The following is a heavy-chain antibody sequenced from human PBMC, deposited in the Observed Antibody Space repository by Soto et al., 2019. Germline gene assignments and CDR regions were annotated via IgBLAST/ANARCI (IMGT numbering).Heavy chain of an antibody. J-gene: IGHJ5*02. V-gene: IGHV4-39*01. CDR1: GGTFGSSAYY. Sequence: PSETLSLTCTVSGGTFGSSAYYWGWIRRAPGKGLEWIGSINSSGSTFSNPSLKSRVTLSVDTSKNQFSLKLTSVTAADTALYYCSRRAPEGFGPWGQGTLVTVS. CDR3: SRRAPEGFGP. CDR2: INSSGST.